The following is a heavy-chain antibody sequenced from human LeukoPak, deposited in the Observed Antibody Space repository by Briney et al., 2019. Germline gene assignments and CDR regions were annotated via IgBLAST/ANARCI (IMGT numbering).Heavy chain of an antibody. Sequence: PGGSLRLSCAASGFTFSGSAMHWVRQASGKGLEWVGRIRSKANSYATAYAASVKGRFTISRDDSKNTAYLQMNSLKTEATPVYYXTKRXXXXXYYXXXWGKGTTVTVSS. V-gene: IGHV3-73*01. D-gene: IGHD5-24*01. CDR3: TKRXXXXXYYXXX. J-gene: IGHJ6*03. CDR2: IRSKANSYAT. CDR1: GFTFSGSA.